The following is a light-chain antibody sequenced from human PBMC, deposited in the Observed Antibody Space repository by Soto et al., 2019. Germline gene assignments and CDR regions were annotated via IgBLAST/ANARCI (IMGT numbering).Light chain of an antibody. J-gene: IGKJ1*01. V-gene: IGKV1-39*01. CDR2: DAV. CDR1: QSIIRG. Sequence: DIQMTESPSSLSASVGDRVTITCRASQSIIRGLNWYQQKPGQAPKLLSYDAVSVLSKGPLLFSGSVYAKDFTLTISGRQPENFATYCSQRRQGTPRTFGQGNKVDIK. CDR3: QRRQGTPRT.